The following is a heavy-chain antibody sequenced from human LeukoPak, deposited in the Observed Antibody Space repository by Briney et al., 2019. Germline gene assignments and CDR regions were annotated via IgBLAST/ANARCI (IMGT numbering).Heavy chain of an antibody. V-gene: IGHV1-2*06. J-gene: IGHJ5*02. CDR1: GYTFTDYY. CDR2: INPNSGGT. Sequence: EASVNVSCTASGYTFTDYYMHWVRQAPGQGLEWMGRINPNSGGTNYAQKFQGRVTMTRDTSISTAYMELSRLRSDDTAVYYCARQQLTGTRENWFDPWGQGTLVTVSS. CDR3: ARQQLTGTRENWFDP. D-gene: IGHD1-7*01.